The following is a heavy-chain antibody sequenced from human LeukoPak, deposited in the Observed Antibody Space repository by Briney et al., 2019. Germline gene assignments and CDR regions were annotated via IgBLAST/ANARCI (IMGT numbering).Heavy chain of an antibody. J-gene: IGHJ4*02. V-gene: IGHV4-59*03. CDR1: GGSFSGYY. CDR2: IDYTRDT. CDR3: ARNGPHYYDKSGYLDS. D-gene: IGHD3-22*01. Sequence: SETLSLTCAVYGGSFSGYYWSWIRQPPGKGLEWIGNIDYTRDTNYNPSLRSRVTILVDKPKNQFSLNLYSVTAADTAVYYCARNGPHYYDKSGYLDSWGQGTLVTVSS.